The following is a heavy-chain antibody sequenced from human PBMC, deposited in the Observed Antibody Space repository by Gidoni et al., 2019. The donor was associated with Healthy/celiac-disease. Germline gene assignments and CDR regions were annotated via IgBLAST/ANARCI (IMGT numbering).Heavy chain of an antibody. D-gene: IGHD3-10*01. Sequence: EVQLVESGGGLVKPGGSLRLSCAAAGFTFSSYSMNWVRQAPGKGLEWVSSISSSSSYIYYADSVKGRFTISRDNAKNSLYLQMNSLRAEDTAVYYCARDRGVRGADFDYWGQGTLVTVSS. CDR1: GFTFSSYS. J-gene: IGHJ4*02. V-gene: IGHV3-21*01. CDR2: ISSSSSYI. CDR3: ARDRGVRGADFDY.